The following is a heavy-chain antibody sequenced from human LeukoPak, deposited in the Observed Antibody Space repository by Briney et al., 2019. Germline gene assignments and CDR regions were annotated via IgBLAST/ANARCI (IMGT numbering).Heavy chain of an antibody. CDR2: IYSGGTT. CDR1: GFIVNSNY. D-gene: IGHD2-21*01. Sequence: SGGSLRLSCAASGFIVNSNYMSWVRQAPGKGLEWVSVIYSGGTTYYADSVKGRFTISRDNSKNTLYLQMNSLRAEDTALYYCTRDSCAGASCYSDYWGQGTLVTVSS. J-gene: IGHJ4*02. CDR3: TRDSCAGASCYSDY. V-gene: IGHV3-53*01.